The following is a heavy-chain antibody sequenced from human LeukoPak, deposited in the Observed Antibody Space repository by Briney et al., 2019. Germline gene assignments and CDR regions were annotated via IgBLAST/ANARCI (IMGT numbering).Heavy chain of an antibody. CDR1: GGTFSSYA. CDR2: IIPIFGTA. V-gene: IGHV1-69*13. CDR3: ARYHYDILTGINRNWFDP. J-gene: IGHJ5*02. D-gene: IGHD3-9*01. Sequence: ASVKVSCKASGGTFSSYAISWVRQAPGQGLEWMGGIIPIFGTANYAQKFQGRVTITADESTSTAYMELSSLRSEGTAVYYCARYHYDILTGINRNWFDPWGQETLVTVSS.